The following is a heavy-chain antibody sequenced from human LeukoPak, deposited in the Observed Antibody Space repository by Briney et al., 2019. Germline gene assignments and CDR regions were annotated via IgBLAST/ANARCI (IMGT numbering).Heavy chain of an antibody. V-gene: IGHV1-2*02. CDR3: ARDSPDKAAARMDV. D-gene: IGHD6-13*01. Sequence: ASVKVSCKASGYTFTGYYIHWVRQAPGQGLEWMGWINPNSGGTIYAQKFQGRVTMTRDTSISTAYMELSRLRSDDTAVYYCARDSPDKAAARMDVWGKGTTVTVSS. CDR2: INPNSGGT. CDR1: GYTFTGYY. J-gene: IGHJ6*04.